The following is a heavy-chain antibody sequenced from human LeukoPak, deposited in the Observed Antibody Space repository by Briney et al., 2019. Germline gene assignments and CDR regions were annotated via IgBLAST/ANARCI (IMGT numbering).Heavy chain of an antibody. J-gene: IGHJ4*02. CDR3: ATPSYYYDSSGYPRRTFDY. CDR1: GNSLTELS. Sequence: ASVKVSCKISGNSLTELSMHWVRQAPGKGLEWMGGFDPEDGETIYAQKFQGRVTMTEDTSTDTAYMELSSLRSEDTAVYYCATPSYYYDSSGYPRRTFDYWGQGTLVTVSS. V-gene: IGHV1-24*01. D-gene: IGHD3-22*01. CDR2: FDPEDGET.